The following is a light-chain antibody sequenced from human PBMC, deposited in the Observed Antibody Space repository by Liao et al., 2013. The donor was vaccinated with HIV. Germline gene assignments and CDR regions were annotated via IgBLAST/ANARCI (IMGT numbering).Light chain of an antibody. CDR1: NIGSKS. Sequence: SYVLTQPPSVSVAPGKTARITCGGNNIGSKSVHWYQQKPGQAPVLVIYKDTERPSGIPERFSGSRSGTIVTLTISAVQAEDEADYYCQSSDSSGTYVFGSGTQVNVL. V-gene: IGLV3-25*03. CDR3: QSSDSSGTYV. CDR2: KDT. J-gene: IGLJ1*01.